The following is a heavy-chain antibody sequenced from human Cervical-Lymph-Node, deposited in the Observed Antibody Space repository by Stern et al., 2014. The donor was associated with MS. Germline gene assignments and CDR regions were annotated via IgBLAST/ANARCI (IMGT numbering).Heavy chain of an antibody. V-gene: IGHV3-13*01. J-gene: IGHJ4*02. CDR3: ARGRGYSYGTYYFDY. CDR1: GFTFSSYD. D-gene: IGHD5-18*01. Sequence: EVQLVQSGGGLVQPGGSLRLSFAASGFTFSSYDMPWVRQATGTGLEWVSAIGTAGDTYYPGSVKGRFTISRENAKNSLYLQMNSLRAGDTAVYYCARGRGYSYGTYYFDYWGQGTLVTVSS. CDR2: IGTAGDT.